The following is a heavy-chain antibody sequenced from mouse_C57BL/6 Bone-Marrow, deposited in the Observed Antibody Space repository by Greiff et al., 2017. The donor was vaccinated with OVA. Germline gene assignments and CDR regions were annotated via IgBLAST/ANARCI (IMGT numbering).Heavy chain of an antibody. CDR2: IWTGGGT. Sequence: VQLQESGPGLVAPSQSLSITCTVSGFSLTSYAISWVRQPPGKGLEWLGVIWTGGGTTYNSAFKSRLRISKDNSKSQVFLIMNSMQTDDTTGYYCARVYYDYDSWFADWGQGTLVTVSA. CDR1: GFSLTSYA. J-gene: IGHJ3*01. CDR3: ARVYYDYDSWFAD. V-gene: IGHV2-9-1*01. D-gene: IGHD2-4*01.